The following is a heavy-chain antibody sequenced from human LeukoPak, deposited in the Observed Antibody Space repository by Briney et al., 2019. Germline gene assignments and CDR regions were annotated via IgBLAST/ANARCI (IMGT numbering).Heavy chain of an antibody. D-gene: IGHD5-18*01. CDR3: ARGRIQLLSRYNWFDP. V-gene: IGHV3-66*01. Sequence: PGGSLRLSCAASGFTVSSNYMSWVRQAPGKGLEWVSVIYSGGSTYYADSVKGRFTISRDNSKNTLYLQMNSLRAEDTAVYYCARGRIQLLSRYNWFDPWGQGTLVTVSS. CDR2: IYSGGST. CDR1: GFTVSSNY. J-gene: IGHJ5*02.